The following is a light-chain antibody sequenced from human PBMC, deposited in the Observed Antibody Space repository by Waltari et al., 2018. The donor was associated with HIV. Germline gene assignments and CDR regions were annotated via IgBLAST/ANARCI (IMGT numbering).Light chain of an antibody. J-gene: IGLJ2*01. CDR2: KNS. Sequence: QSVVTQPPSASGNPGQKVSIYSSASTYNIGSNYLYWYQQLPGTAPKLLIYKNSQRPSGVPDRFSGSKSGTSASLAISGLRSEDEADYYCAAWDDSVSGRIFGGGTKVTVL. CDR3: AAWDDSVSGRI. CDR1: TYNIGSNY. V-gene: IGLV1-47*01.